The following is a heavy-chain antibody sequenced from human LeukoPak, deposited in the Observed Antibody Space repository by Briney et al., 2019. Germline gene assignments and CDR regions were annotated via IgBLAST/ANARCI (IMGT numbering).Heavy chain of an antibody. J-gene: IGHJ3*02. CDR3: ARAVDS. V-gene: IGHV4-38-2*02. CDR2: IYHSGST. Sequence: SETVSLTCTVSGYSISSGYYWGWIRQPPGKGLEWIGSIYHSGSTYYNPSLKSRVTISVDTSKNQCSLKLSSVTAVNTAVYVCARAVDSCGHRTTVTASS. CDR1: GYSISSGYY.